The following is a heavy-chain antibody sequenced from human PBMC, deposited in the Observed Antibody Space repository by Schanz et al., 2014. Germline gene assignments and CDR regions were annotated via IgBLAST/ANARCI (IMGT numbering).Heavy chain of an antibody. CDR1: GITFSSHS. CDR2: ITYNGGTI. D-gene: IGHD6-13*01. V-gene: IGHV3-48*01. CDR3: ARGLIAAAGGAFDY. J-gene: IGHJ4*02. Sequence: EVHLVESGGGLVQPGGSLRLSCAASGITFSSHSFNWVRQAPGKGLEWISYITYNGGTIYYADSVKGRFTISRDNSKNTVYLQMNSLRPGDTAVYYCARGLIAAAGGAFDYWAQGTLVTVSS.